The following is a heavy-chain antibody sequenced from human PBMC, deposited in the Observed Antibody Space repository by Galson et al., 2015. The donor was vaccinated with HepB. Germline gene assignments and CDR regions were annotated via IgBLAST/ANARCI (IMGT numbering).Heavy chain of an antibody. CDR3: AKDHQSTGEWYFDL. D-gene: IGHD7-27*01. J-gene: IGHJ2*01. Sequence: SLRLSCAASGFTFSRYGMHWVRQAPGKGLEWVAVISYDVGNKYYADSVKGRFTISRDNSKNTLYLQMNSLRAEDTALYYCAKDHQSTGEWYFDLWGRGNLVAVSS. CDR1: GFTFSRYG. V-gene: IGHV3-30*18. CDR2: ISYDVGNK.